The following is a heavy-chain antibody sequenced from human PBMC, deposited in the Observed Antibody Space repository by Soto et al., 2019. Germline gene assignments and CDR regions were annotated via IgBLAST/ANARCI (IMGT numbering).Heavy chain of an antibody. D-gene: IGHD5-12*01. CDR2: ISFDGSSK. CDR1: GFTFSSFG. J-gene: IGHJ6*02. CDR3: AKDKDVWIGYYYGMDV. Sequence: SLRLSCAASGFTFSSFGMHWVRQAPGKGLEWVAAISFDGSSKYYADSVKGRFTISRDNSKNTLFLQMNSLRAEDTALYYCAKDKDVWIGYYYGMDVWGQGTTVTVSS. V-gene: IGHV3-30*18.